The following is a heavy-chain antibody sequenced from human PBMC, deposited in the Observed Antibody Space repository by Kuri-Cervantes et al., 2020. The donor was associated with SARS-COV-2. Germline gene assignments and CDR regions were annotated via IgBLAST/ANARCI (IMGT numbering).Heavy chain of an antibody. CDR3: ARSLVAALPRYYGMDV. V-gene: IGHV4-34*01. D-gene: IGHD6-6*01. CDR2: INYSGST. J-gene: IGHJ6*02. Sequence: SQTQPLPCAVYVGSFSRYYWSWIRQPPAKGLVWIGEINYSGSTNYNPYLKSRVTISVDTFNNQFSLKLSCVTAADTAVYYCARSLVAALPRYYGMDVWGQGTTVTVSS. CDR1: VGSFSRYY.